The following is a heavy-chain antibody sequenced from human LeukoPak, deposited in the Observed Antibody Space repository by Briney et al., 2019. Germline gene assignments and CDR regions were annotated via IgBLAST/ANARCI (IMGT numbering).Heavy chain of an antibody. CDR1: GGSISSYY. CDR3: ARARFTMVRGVIDY. J-gene: IGHJ4*02. Sequence: SETLSLTCTVSGGSISSYYWSWIRQPPGKGLEWIGYIYYSGSTNYNPSLKSRVIISVDTSKNQFSLKLSSVTAADTAVYYCARARFTMVRGVIDYWGQGTLVTVSS. V-gene: IGHV4-59*12. CDR2: IYYSGST. D-gene: IGHD3-10*01.